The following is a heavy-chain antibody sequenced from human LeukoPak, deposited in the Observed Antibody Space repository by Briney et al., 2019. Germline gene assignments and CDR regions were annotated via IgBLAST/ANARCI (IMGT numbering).Heavy chain of an antibody. J-gene: IGHJ4*02. Sequence: ASVKVSCKASGYTFTGYYMHWVRQAPGQGLEWMGRINPNSGGTNYAQKFQGRVTTTRDTSISTAYMELSRLRSDDTAVYYCARVIDYDILTGYYYGFDYWGQGTLVTVSS. D-gene: IGHD3-9*01. CDR1: GYTFTGYY. V-gene: IGHV1-2*06. CDR2: INPNSGGT. CDR3: ARVIDYDILTGYYYGFDY.